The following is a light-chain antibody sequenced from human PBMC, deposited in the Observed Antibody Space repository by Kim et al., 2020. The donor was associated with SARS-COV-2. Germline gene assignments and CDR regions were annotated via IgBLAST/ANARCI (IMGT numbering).Light chain of an antibody. Sequence: QSALTQPRSVSGSPEQSVTISCTGTSSDVGGYDFVSWYQQHPGKAPKLMINDVTKRPSGVPDRFSASKSGNTASLTISGLQAEDEADYYCCSYAGSYTYVFGTGTKVTVL. V-gene: IGLV2-11*01. CDR3: CSYAGSYTYV. CDR1: SSDVGGYDF. CDR2: DVT. J-gene: IGLJ1*01.